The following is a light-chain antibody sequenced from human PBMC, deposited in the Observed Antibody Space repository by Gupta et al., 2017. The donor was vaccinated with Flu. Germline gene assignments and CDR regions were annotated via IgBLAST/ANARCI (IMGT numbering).Light chain of an antibody. CDR3: QQRSNSPYT. V-gene: IGKV3-11*01. CDR2: DAS. CDR1: QSISFY. Sequence: PATLSLSPGERATLSCRASQSISFYLTWYQQKPGQAPRLLIYDASNMATGIPARFSGSRYGTDFTLTITSLEPEDFAAYYCQQRSNSPYTFGRGTKVEIK. J-gene: IGKJ2*01.